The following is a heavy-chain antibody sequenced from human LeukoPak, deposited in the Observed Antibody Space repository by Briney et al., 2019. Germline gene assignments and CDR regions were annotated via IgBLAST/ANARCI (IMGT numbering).Heavy chain of an antibody. CDR2: IKQDGSEK. V-gene: IGHV3-7*01. CDR3: ARDRGKQRVYFDY. CDR1: GFTFSSYW. Sequence: GGSLRLSCAASGFTFSSYWMSWVRQAPGKGLEWVANIKQDGSEKYYVDSVKGRFTISRDNAKNSLYLQMNSLRAEDTAVYYCARDRGKQRVYFDYWGQGTLVTVSS. J-gene: IGHJ4*02. D-gene: IGHD5-24*01.